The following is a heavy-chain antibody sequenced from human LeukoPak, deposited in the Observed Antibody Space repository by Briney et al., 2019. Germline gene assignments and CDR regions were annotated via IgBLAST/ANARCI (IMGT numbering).Heavy chain of an antibody. J-gene: IGHJ3*02. CDR3: ARVDFWSGHPQRGDAFDI. CDR2: IYTSGST. D-gene: IGHD3-3*01. CDR1: GFTFSSYA. Sequence: GSLRLSCAASGFTFSSYAMSWVRQAPGKGLEWIGRIYTSGSTNYNPSLKSRVTMSVDTSKNQFSLKLSSVTAADTAVYYCARVDFWSGHPQRGDAFDIWGQGTMVTVSS. V-gene: IGHV4-59*10.